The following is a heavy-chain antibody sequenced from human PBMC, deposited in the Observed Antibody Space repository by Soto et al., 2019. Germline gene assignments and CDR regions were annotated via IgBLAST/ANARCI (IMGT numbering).Heavy chain of an antibody. D-gene: IGHD2-15*01. CDR3: ATCTGGSCYYYGMDI. Sequence: QVQLEQSGAEVKKPGASVKVSCEGSGYTFSAYYIHWVRQAPGQGLEWMGWINPRSGGTNFGQKFQGRVTMTRDTSISTAYMELTRLMSNDTAVYYCATCTGGSCYYYGMDIWGQGTTVTVSS. CDR1: GYTFSAYY. J-gene: IGHJ6*02. CDR2: INPRSGGT. V-gene: IGHV1-2*02.